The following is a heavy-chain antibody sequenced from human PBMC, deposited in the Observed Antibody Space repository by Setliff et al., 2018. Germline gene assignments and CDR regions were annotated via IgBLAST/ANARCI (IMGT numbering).Heavy chain of an antibody. CDR3: TSGYGDYGADAFDI. J-gene: IGHJ3*02. CDR2: IIPILGIA. V-gene: IGHV1-69*10. D-gene: IGHD4-17*01. CDR1: GGTFSSYA. Sequence: SVKVSCKASGGTFSSYAISWVRQAPGQGLEWMGGIIPILGIANYAQKFQGRVTITADKSTSTAYMELSSLKTEDTAVYYCTSGYGDYGADAFDIWGQGTMVTVSS.